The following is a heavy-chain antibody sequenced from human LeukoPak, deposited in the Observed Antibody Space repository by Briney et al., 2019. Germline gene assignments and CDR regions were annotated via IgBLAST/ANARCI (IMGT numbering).Heavy chain of an antibody. J-gene: IGHJ4*02. Sequence: ASVNVSCKASGYRFKTYGISWVRQAPGQGLEWMGWINAYSGNTDYTDNLQGRVTMATDTSTATAFMGLRSLRSDDTAVYYCVFGECSSTSCYPRRDYWGQGTLVTVSS. D-gene: IGHD2-2*01. CDR1: GYRFKTYG. V-gene: IGHV1-18*01. CDR2: INAYSGNT. CDR3: VFGECSSTSCYPRRDY.